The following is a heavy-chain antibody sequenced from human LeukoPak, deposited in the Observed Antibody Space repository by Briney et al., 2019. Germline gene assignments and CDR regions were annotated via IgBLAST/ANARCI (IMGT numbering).Heavy chain of an antibody. D-gene: IGHD3-16*01. V-gene: IGHV3-30*02. CDR1: AFTFSAYG. CDR2: IRFDGVNK. Sequence: GGSLRLSCAASAFTFSAYGMHWVRQTPGKGLEWVAFIRFDGVNKYYADSVKGRFTISRDNSKNTLYLEMNSLIPEDTALYYCAKPQEAVLGVPDYGGQGTLVTVSS. J-gene: IGHJ4*02. CDR3: AKPQEAVLGVPDY.